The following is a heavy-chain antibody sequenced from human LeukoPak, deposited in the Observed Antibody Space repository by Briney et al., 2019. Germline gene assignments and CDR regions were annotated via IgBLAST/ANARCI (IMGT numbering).Heavy chain of an antibody. J-gene: IGHJ2*01. Sequence: AGGSLRLSCAASGFSFSSYAIVWVRQAPGKGLEWVSTISGSGTNTFYADSVKGRFTISRDNSKNTLYLQMNSLRAEDTAIYYCAKDRVNWYFDLWGRGTLVTVSS. D-gene: IGHD3-10*01. CDR3: AKDRVNWYFDL. CDR1: GFSFSSYA. V-gene: IGHV3-23*01. CDR2: ISGSGTNT.